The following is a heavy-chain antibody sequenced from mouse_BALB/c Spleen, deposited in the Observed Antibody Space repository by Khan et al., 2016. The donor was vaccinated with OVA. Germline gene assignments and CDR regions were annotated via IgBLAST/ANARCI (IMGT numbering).Heavy chain of an antibody. V-gene: IGHV1-4*01. CDR2: INPSNGYT. Sequence: QVQLQQPGAELARPGASVKMSCKASGYTFTTYTMHWVKQRPGQGLEWIGYINPSNGYTNYNQKFKDKSTLTADKSSSIAYMQLSSLTSDYSAVYYCAREGAYYRSDGWFSYWGQGTLVTVSA. CDR1: GYTFTTYT. CDR3: AREGAYYRSDGWFSY. J-gene: IGHJ3*01. D-gene: IGHD2-14*01.